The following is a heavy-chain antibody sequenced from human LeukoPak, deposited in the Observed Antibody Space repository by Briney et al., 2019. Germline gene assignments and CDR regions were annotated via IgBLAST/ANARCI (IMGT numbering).Heavy chain of an antibody. CDR1: GFIFSSYA. V-gene: IGHV3-23*01. Sequence: GGSLRLSCAASGFIFSSYALSWVRQAPGKGLEWVSAISGSGVGTYYTDSVKGRFTISRDNSKNTLYLQMNSLRAEDTAVYYCARKPGYYYGSGSQGDWGQGTLVTVSS. D-gene: IGHD3-10*01. J-gene: IGHJ4*02. CDR3: ARKPGYYYGSGSQGD. CDR2: ISGSGVGT.